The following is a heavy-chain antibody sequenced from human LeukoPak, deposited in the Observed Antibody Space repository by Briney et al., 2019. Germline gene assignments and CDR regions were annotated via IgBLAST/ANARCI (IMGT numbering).Heavy chain of an antibody. Sequence: GSLRLSCAASRFTFRNYAMHWVRQAPGKGLEWVAVISSDGTNKDYADSVKGRFSISRDNSKNTLYLQMNRLRADDTAVYYCARDRSQEFDPWGQGTLVIVSS. CDR2: ISSDGTNK. J-gene: IGHJ5*02. CDR1: RFTFRNYA. D-gene: IGHD3-10*01. V-gene: IGHV3-30*04. CDR3: ARDRSQEFDP.